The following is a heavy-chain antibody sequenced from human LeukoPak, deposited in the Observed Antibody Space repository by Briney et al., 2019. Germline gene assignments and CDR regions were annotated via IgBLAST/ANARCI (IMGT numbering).Heavy chain of an antibody. CDR3: ARASYYDSSGYYYGMDV. CDR2: MNPNSGNT. V-gene: IGHV1-8*02. CDR1: GYTFTSYG. J-gene: IGHJ6*02. Sequence: ASVKVSCKASGYTFTSYGINWVRQATGHGLEWMGWMNPNSGNTGYAQKFQGRVTMTRNTSISTAYMELSSLRSEDTAVYYCARASYYDSSGYYYGMDVWGQGTTVTVSS. D-gene: IGHD3-22*01.